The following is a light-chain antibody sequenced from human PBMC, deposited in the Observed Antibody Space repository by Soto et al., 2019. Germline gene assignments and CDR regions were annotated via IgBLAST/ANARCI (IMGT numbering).Light chain of an antibody. CDR3: QSYDSSLSGYV. CDR2: GNS. J-gene: IGLJ1*01. Sequence: QSVLTQSPSASGTPGQRVTMSCSGSRSNIGSNSVSWYQQLPGTVPKLLIYGNSNRPSGVPDRFSGSKSGTSASLAITGLQAEDEADYYCQSYDSSLSGYVFGTGTKLTVL. CDR1: RSNIGSNS. V-gene: IGLV1-40*01.